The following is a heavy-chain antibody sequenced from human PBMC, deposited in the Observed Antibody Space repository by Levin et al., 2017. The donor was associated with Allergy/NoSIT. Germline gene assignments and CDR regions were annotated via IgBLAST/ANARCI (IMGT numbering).Heavy chain of an antibody. Sequence: PGESLKISCVASGFTFGHYYMAWIRQTPGKGLEWVSYIGPASSVTNYADSVRGRFTISRDNAQNSLFLEMTNLRPDDTALYYCAREGFWTDWGQGTLVTVSS. CDR1: GFTFGHYY. CDR3: AREGFWTD. CDR2: IGPASSVT. D-gene: IGHD3/OR15-3a*01. V-gene: IGHV3-11*06. J-gene: IGHJ1*01.